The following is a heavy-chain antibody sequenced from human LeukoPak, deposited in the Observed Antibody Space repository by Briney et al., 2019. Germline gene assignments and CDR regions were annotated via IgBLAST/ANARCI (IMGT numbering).Heavy chain of an antibody. CDR2: IKQDGSET. D-gene: IGHD6-13*01. CDR3: ARIGYSSSCTDY. J-gene: IGHJ4*02. V-gene: IGHV3-7*01. Sequence: VRQAPGKGXXXXASIKQDGSETYYVESVKGRFAISRNNARNSVYLQMNSLRAEDTAVYYCARIGYSSSCTDYWGQGTLVTVSS.